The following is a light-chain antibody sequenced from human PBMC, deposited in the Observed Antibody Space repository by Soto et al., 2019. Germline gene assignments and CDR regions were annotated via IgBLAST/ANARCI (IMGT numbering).Light chain of an antibody. V-gene: IGKV2-28*01. CDR2: LGS. CDR3: IQTLQAPYS. J-gene: IGKJ2*01. CDR1: QSLRHHNGYYY. Sequence: DIVMTQSPLSLPVTPGEPASISCRSSQSLRHHNGYYYLDWYLQKPGQSPQVLIYLGSNRASGVPDRVSGSGSGTVFTLKISRVEAEDVAVYYCIQTLQAPYSFGQGTKLEIK.